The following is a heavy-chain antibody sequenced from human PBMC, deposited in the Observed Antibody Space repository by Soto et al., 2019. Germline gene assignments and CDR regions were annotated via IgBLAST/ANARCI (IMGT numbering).Heavy chain of an antibody. CDR1: GGSISSGGYY. CDR2: IYYSGST. J-gene: IGHJ6*03. V-gene: IGHV4-31*03. Sequence: QVQLQESGPGLVKPSQTLSLTCTVSGGSISSGGYYWSWIRQHPGKGLEWIGYIYYSGSTYYNPSLKGRVTISVDTSKNQFSLKLSSVTAADTAVYYCARGPGRYFYWLPPNYYMDVWGKGTTVTVSS. D-gene: IGHD3-9*01. CDR3: ARGPGRYFYWLPPNYYMDV.